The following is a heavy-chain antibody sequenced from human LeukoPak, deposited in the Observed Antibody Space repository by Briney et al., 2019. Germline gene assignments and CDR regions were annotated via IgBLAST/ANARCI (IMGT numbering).Heavy chain of an antibody. V-gene: IGHV1-2*02. CDR2: INPKGGGT. D-gene: IGHD6-19*01. CDR1: GYIFTAYY. J-gene: IGHJ3*02. Sequence: ALVKASCKASGYIFTAYYIHSVRQAPGQGREWMGRINPKGGGTNYAKKFQGRVTMTRDTSISTAYMELSRLRSDDTAVYYCARGPPGIAVAADAFDIWGQGTMVTVSS. CDR3: ARGPPGIAVAADAFDI.